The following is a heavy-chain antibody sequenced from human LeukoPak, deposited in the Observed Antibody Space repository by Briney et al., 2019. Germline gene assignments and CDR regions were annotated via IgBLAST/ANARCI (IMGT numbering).Heavy chain of an antibody. CDR1: GGTFSSYA. D-gene: IGHD6-19*01. CDR3: ATGLIAVAGNDDY. V-gene: IGHV1-69*06. J-gene: IGHJ4*02. Sequence: ASVKVSCKASGGTFSSYAISWVRQAPGQGLEWMGGIIPIFGTANYAQKFQGRVTMTEDTSTDTAYMELSSLRSEDTAVYYCATGLIAVAGNDDYWGQGTLVTVSS. CDR2: IIPIFGTA.